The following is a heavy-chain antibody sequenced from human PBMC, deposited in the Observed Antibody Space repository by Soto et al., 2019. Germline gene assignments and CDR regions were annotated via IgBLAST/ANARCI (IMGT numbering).Heavy chain of an antibody. CDR1: GSSASGTHVY. J-gene: IGHJ6*02. V-gene: IGHV4-61*01. CDR2: VYSTGTT. CDR3: ARVSKLVAPKDGKSAYFYAMDG. D-gene: IGHD6-6*01. Sequence: SVTLSLTCPVSGSSASGTHVYWTWIRQPPGKPLEGIGYVYSTGTTNASPSLKSRFDISVDTSENQFSRKVRSGTAADAAVYFCARVSKLVAPKDGKSAYFYAMDGWGPGTTVTVSS.